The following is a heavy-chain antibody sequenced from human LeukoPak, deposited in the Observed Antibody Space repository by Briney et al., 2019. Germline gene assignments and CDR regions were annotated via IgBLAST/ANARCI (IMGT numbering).Heavy chain of an antibody. CDR2: IKSKTDGGTT. CDR3: TTAPTPFMVRGVITYFDY. V-gene: IGHV3-15*01. J-gene: IGHJ4*02. CDR1: GFTFSNAW. Sequence: GGSLRLSCAASGFTFSNAWMSWVRQAPGKGLEWVGRIKSKTDGGTTDYAAPVKGRFTISRDDSKNTLYLQMNSLKTEDTAVYYCTTAPTPFMVRGVITYFDYWGQGTLVTVSS. D-gene: IGHD3-10*01.